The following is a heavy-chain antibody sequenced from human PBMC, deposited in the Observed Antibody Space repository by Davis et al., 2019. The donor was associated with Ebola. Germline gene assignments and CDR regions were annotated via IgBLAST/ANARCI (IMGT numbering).Heavy chain of an antibody. V-gene: IGHV3-48*02. Sequence: PSETLSLTCTVSGGSISSHYWNWVRQAPGKGLEWVSFVRTGYTANIYYADSVKGRFTASRDNAKNSLYLQINGLRDEDTAVYYCARDRSGGAFDIWGQGTMVTVSS. CDR3: ARDRSGGAFDI. CDR1: GGSISSHY. D-gene: IGHD1-26*01. CDR2: VRTGYTANI. J-gene: IGHJ3*02.